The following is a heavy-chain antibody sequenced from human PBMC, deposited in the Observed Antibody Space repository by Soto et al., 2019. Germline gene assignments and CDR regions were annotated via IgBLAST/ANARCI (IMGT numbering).Heavy chain of an antibody. D-gene: IGHD6-6*01. CDR2: IYYSGST. V-gene: IGHV4-61*01. CDR3: ARDSSRLGYFDF. CDR1: GASVSSGSYY. Sequence: PSETLSLTCTVSGASVSSGSYYWSWIRQPPGKGLEWIGHIYYSGSTDYNPSLKSRVTISVETSKNQFSLKLSSMTAADTAVYYCARDSSRLGYFDFWGQGTLVTVSS. J-gene: IGHJ4*02.